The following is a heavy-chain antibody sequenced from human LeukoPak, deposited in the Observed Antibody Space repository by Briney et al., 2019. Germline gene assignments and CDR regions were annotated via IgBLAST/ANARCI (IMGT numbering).Heavy chain of an antibody. CDR2: IIPIFGTA. V-gene: IGHV1-69*13. J-gene: IGHJ3*02. D-gene: IGHD5-24*01. CDR3: AGPLEMATQSNDDAFDI. CDR1: GYTFTSYG. Sequence: GASVKVSCKASGYTFTSYGISWVRQAPGQGLEWMGGIIPIFGTANYAQKFQGRVTITEDESTSTAYMELSSLRSEDTAVYYCAGPLEMATQSNDDAFDIWGQGTMVTVSS.